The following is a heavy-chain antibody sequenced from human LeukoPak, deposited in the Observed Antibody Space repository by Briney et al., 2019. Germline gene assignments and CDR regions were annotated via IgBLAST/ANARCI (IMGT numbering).Heavy chain of an antibody. D-gene: IGHD3-22*01. V-gene: IGHV3-7*03. J-gene: IGHJ4*02. CDR2: IKQDGSEK. CDR3: AREGSYYDSSGYYSSFVY. CDR1: GFTFSSYW. Sequence: GGSLRLSCAASGFTFSSYWMDWVRQAPGKGLEWVANIKQDGSEKYYVDSVKGRFTISRDNAKNSLYLQMNSLRAEDTAVYYCAREGSYYDSSGYYSSFVYWGQGTLVTVSS.